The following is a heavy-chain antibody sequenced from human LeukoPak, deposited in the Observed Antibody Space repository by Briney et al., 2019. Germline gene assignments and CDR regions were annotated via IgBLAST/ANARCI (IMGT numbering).Heavy chain of an antibody. CDR3: ARVYCSSTSCYTGAIDY. CDR2: ISSSSSYI. CDR1: GFTFSSYS. Sequence: GGSLRLSCAASGFTFSSYSMNWVRHAPGKGLEWVSSISSSSSYIYYADSVKGRFTISRDNAKNSLYLQMNSLRAEDTAVYYCARVYCSSTSCYTGAIDYWGQGTLVTVSS. D-gene: IGHD2-2*02. J-gene: IGHJ4*02. V-gene: IGHV3-21*01.